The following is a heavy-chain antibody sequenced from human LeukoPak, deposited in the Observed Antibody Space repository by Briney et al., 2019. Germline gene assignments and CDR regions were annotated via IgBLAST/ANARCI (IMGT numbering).Heavy chain of an antibody. V-gene: IGHV3-64*01. Sequence: GGSLRLSCAASGFTFSGYAMHWVRQAPGKGLEYVSAISSDGGSTYYANSVKGRFTISRDNSKNTLYLQMGSLRAEDMAVYYCAKSRITVFGVASFDYWGQGTLVTVSS. CDR3: AKSRITVFGVASFDY. CDR2: ISSDGGST. CDR1: GFTFSGYA. J-gene: IGHJ4*02. D-gene: IGHD3-3*01.